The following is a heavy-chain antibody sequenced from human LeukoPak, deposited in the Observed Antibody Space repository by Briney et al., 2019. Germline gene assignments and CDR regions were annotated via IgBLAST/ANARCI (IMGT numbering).Heavy chain of an antibody. D-gene: IGHD3-22*01. J-gene: IGHJ3*02. CDR2: ISPSGGST. CDR1: GYTFTGYW. Sequence: GASVKVSCKAFGYTFTGYWMHWVRQAPGQGPEWMGVISPSGGSTSYAQKFQGRVTMTRDMSTSTVYMELSSLRSEDTAVYYCARSDRGYYYDSITGSDIWGQGTMVTVSS. CDR3: ARSDRGYYYDSITGSDI. V-gene: IGHV1-46*01.